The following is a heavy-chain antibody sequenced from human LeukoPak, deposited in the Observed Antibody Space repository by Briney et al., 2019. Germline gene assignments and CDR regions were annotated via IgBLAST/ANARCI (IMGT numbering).Heavy chain of an antibody. V-gene: IGHV3-30-3*01. J-gene: IGHJ4*02. D-gene: IGHD5-12*01. CDR1: GFTFSSYA. Sequence: GRSLRLSCAASGFTFSSYAIHWVRQAPGKGLEWVAVISYDGSNKYYADSVKGRFTISRDNSKNTLYLQMNGLRTEDTAVYYCARGGYSGLWGDYWGQGTLVTVSS. CDR2: ISYDGSNK. CDR3: ARGGYSGLWGDY.